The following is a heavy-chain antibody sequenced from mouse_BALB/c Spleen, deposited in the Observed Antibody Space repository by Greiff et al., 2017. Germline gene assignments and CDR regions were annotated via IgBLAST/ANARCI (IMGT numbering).Heavy chain of an antibody. CDR3: TRHGGEFDY. Sequence: EVKLVESGGGLVKPGGSLKLSCAASGFTFSSYTMSWVRQTPEKRLEWVATISSGGSYTYYPDSVKGRFTISRDNAKNTLYLQMSSLKSEDTAMYYCTRHGGEFDYWGQGTTLTVSS. CDR1: GFTFSSYT. V-gene: IGHV5-6-4*01. CDR2: ISSGGSYT. J-gene: IGHJ2*01.